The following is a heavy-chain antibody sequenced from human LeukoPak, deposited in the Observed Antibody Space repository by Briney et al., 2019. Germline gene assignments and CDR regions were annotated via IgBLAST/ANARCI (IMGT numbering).Heavy chain of an antibody. CDR2: IYYSGST. V-gene: IGHV4-59*01. Sequence: SETLSLTCSVSGASIRSYYWTWIRQPPGKGLEWIGYIYYSGSTNYNPSLKSRVTISVDTSKNQFSLQLSSVTAADTAVYYCAITPTNIYGFWFDPWGQGTLVTVSS. J-gene: IGHJ5*02. CDR3: AITPTNIYGFWFDP. CDR1: GASIRSYY. D-gene: IGHD3-10*01.